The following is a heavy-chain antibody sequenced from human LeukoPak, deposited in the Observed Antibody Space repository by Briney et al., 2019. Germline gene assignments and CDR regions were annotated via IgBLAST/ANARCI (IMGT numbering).Heavy chain of an antibody. CDR2: ISTYNGNT. CDR1: GYTFNSYD. Sequence: ASVKVSCKASGYTFNSYDISWVRQAPGQGLEWMARISTYNGNTNYALKVQGRATMTTDTSTSTAYMELRSLRSDDTAVYYCARDKGYSYGSPASYFDYWGQGTLVTVSS. V-gene: IGHV1-18*01. J-gene: IGHJ4*02. CDR3: ARDKGYSYGSPASYFDY. D-gene: IGHD5-18*01.